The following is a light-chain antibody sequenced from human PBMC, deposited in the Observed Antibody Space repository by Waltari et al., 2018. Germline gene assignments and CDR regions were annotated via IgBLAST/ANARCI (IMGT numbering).Light chain of an antibody. Sequence: QSALTQPPSASGSPGQSVTIPCTGPSSDVGGYNYVPWYHQHPAKAPKLMIYEVSKRPSGVPDRFSGSKSGNTASLTVSGLRAEDEADYYCSSYAGNNNVVFGGGTKLTVL. CDR3: SSYAGNNNVV. V-gene: IGLV2-8*01. J-gene: IGLJ2*01. CDR1: SSDVGGYNY. CDR2: EVS.